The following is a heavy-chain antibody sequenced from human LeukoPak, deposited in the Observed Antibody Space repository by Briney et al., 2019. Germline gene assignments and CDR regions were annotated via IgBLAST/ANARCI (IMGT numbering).Heavy chain of an antibody. D-gene: IGHD6-6*01. CDR1: GGSISTSSYY. Sequence: SETLSLTCTVSGGSISTSSYYWGWIRQPPGKGLECIGNIYYSGSTYYDPSLKSRVTISVDTSKNQFSLKLSSVTAADTAVYYCASLGGLYSSSSEDYWGQGTLVTVSS. V-gene: IGHV4-39*07. CDR3: ASLGGLYSSSSEDY. CDR2: IYYSGST. J-gene: IGHJ4*02.